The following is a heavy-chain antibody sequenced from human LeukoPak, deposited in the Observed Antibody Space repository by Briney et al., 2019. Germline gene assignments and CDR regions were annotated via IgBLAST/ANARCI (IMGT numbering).Heavy chain of an antibody. D-gene: IGHD5-24*01. V-gene: IGHV4-59*08. Sequence: PSETLSLTCTVSGGSISSYYWSWIRQPPGKGLEWIGYVYNSGSTHYNPSLKSRVAISVDTSKNQFSLKLSSVPAADTAVYYCARCRDAYGFDYWGQGTLVTVSS. CDR1: GGSISSYY. J-gene: IGHJ4*02. CDR3: ARCRDAYGFDY. CDR2: VYNSGST.